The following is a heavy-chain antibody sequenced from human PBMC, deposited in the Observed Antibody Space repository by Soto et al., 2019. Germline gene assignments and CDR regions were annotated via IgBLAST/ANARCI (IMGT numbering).Heavy chain of an antibody. V-gene: IGHV3-21*01. CDR2: ISSSSSYI. CDR3: ARESSSGYYYDAFDI. J-gene: IGHJ3*02. CDR1: GFTFSSYS. Sequence: GGSLRLSCAASGFTFSSYSMNWVRQAPGKGLEWVSSISSSSSYIYYADSVKGRFTISRDNAKNSLYLQMNSLRAEDTAVYYCARESSSGYYYDAFDIWGQGTMVTVSS. D-gene: IGHD3-22*01.